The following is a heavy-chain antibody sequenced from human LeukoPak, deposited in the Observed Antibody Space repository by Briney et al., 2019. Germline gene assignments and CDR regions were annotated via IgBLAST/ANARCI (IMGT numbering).Heavy chain of an antibody. Sequence: GGSLRLSCAASGFTFSSYAMHWVRQAPGRGLEWVAVISYDGSNKYYADSVKGRFTISRDNSKNTLYLQMNSLRAEDTAVYYCARVGGEITIFGVVISYYYYGMDVWGQGTTVTVSS. D-gene: IGHD3-3*01. CDR1: GFTFSSYA. CDR2: ISYDGSNK. CDR3: ARVGGEITIFGVVISYYYYGMDV. J-gene: IGHJ6*02. V-gene: IGHV3-30-3*01.